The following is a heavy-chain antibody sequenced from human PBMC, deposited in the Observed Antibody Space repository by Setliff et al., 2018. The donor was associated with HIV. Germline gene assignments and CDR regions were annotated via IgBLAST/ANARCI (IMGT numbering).Heavy chain of an antibody. CDR2: VTYDGRRT. Sequence: SGGSLRLSCVASGFTFRTFAMHWVRQAPGKGLEWVSGVTYDGRRTFYTDAVKGRFTISRYNSNNTLYLQVSSLRPEDTAVYYCASARIPTGGMSTSFDYWGQGTPVTVSS. CDR3: ASARIPTGGMSTSFDY. J-gene: IGHJ4*02. CDR1: GFTFRTFA. D-gene: IGHD2-15*01. V-gene: IGHV3-30*10.